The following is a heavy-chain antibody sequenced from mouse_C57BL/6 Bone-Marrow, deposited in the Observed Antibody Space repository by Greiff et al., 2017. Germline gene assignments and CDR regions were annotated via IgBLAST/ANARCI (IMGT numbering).Heavy chain of an antibody. Sequence: EVQLQQSGAELVRPGASVKLSCTASGFNIKDDYMHWVKQRPEQGLEWIGWIDPENSDTEYASKFQGKATITADTSSNTAYLQLSSLTSEDTAVYYCTYYDSFDYWGQGTTLTVSS. J-gene: IGHJ2*01. D-gene: IGHD2-4*01. V-gene: IGHV14-4*01. CDR2: IDPENSDT. CDR1: GFNIKDDY. CDR3: TYYDSFDY.